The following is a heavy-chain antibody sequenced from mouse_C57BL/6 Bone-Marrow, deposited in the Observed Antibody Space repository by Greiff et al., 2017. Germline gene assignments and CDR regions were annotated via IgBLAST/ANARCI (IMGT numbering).Heavy chain of an antibody. Sequence: EVKLLQSGGGLVQPGGSLKLSCAASGIDFSRYWMSWVRRAPGKGLEWIGEINPDSSTINYAPSLKDKFIISRDNAKNTLYLQMSKVRSEDTALYYCARWLLRFPWFAYWGQGTLVTVSA. V-gene: IGHV4-1*01. D-gene: IGHD2-3*01. CDR2: INPDSSTI. J-gene: IGHJ3*01. CDR1: GIDFSRYW. CDR3: ARWLLRFPWFAY.